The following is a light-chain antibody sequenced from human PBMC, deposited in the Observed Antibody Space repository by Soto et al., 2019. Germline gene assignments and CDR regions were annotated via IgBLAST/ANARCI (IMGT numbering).Light chain of an antibody. CDR2: GDS. V-gene: IGLV1-40*01. J-gene: IGLJ2*01. CDR1: SSNIGAGYD. Sequence: QSVLTQPPSVSGAPGQIVTISCTGSSSNIGAGYDVHWYQQFPGTAPKLLIYGDSNRPSGVPDRFSGSKSGTSASLAITGLQAEDEADYYCQSYDSSLSGSKVFGGGTKLTVL. CDR3: QSYDSSLSGSKV.